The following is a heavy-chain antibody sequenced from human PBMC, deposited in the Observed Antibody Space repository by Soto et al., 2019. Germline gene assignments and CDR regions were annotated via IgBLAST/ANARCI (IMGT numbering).Heavy chain of an antibody. V-gene: IGHV4-30-2*01. D-gene: IGHD1-1*01. CDR3: ARTGIPRVNFDY. CDR1: GGSISSGGYS. CDR2: IYHSGST. Sequence: SETLSLTCAVSGGSISSGGYSWSWIRQPPGKGLEWIGYIYHSGSTNYNPSLKSRVTISVDTSKNQFSLKLSSVTAADTAVYYCARTGIPRVNFDYWGQGTLVTVSS. J-gene: IGHJ4*02.